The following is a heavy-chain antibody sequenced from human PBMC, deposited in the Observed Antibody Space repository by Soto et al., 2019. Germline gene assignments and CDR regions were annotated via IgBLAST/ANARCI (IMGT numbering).Heavy chain of an antibody. CDR3: ARGPVATW. D-gene: IGHD5-12*01. CDR1: GYTFPSYD. J-gene: IGHJ4*02. Sequence: ASVKVSWKASGYTFPSYDMTWVRQATGQGLEWMGCMNPNRGNTVYAQKFQGRVTMTRNTSISTAYMELSSLRSEDTAVYYCARGPVATWWGQGTLVTVSS. V-gene: IGHV1-8*01. CDR2: MNPNRGNT.